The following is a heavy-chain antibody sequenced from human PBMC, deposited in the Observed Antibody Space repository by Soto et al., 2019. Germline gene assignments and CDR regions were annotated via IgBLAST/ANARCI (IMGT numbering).Heavy chain of an antibody. CDR1: GDRVSSNSAA. CDR2: TYYRSRWYN. Sequence: SQTLSLTCAISGDRVSSNSAAWNWIRQSPSRGLEWLGRTYYRSRWYNDYAISVKSRITINPDTSKNQFSLQLNSVTPEDTAVYYCARDKGYSSRWFDPWGQGTLVTVSS. V-gene: IGHV6-1*01. D-gene: IGHD5-18*01. CDR3: ARDKGYSSRWFDP. J-gene: IGHJ5*02.